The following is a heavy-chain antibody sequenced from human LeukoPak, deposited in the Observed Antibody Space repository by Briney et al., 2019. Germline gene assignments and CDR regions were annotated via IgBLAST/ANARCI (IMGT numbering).Heavy chain of an antibody. Sequence: ASVKVSCKASGGTFSSYSMNWVRQAPGKGLEWVASISMSNFYIYYADSVKGRFTISRDNTKNSLYLQMNSLRVDDTAVYYCARDPSPRTSYYYYYMDVWGKGTTVTVSS. CDR2: ISMSNFYI. J-gene: IGHJ6*03. V-gene: IGHV3-21*06. CDR3: ARDPSPRTSYYYYYMDV. D-gene: IGHD2-2*01. CDR1: GGTFSSYS.